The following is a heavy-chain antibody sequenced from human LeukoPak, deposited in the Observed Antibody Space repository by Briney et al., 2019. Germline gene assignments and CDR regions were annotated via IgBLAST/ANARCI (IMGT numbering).Heavy chain of an antibody. Sequence: SGGSLRLSCAASGFTFSSYAMSWVRQAPGKGLEWVSAISGSGGSTYYADSVKGRFTISRDNSKNTLYLQMNSLRAEDTAVYYCAKRDSGYYYDSSGYYYMYFDYWGQGTLVTVSS. D-gene: IGHD3-22*01. J-gene: IGHJ4*02. V-gene: IGHV3-23*01. CDR1: GFTFSSYA. CDR2: ISGSGGST. CDR3: AKRDSGYYYDSSGYYYMYFDY.